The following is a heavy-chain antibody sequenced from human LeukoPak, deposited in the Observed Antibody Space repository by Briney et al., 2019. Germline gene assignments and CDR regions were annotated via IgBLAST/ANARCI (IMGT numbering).Heavy chain of an antibody. V-gene: IGHV3-33*01. CDR1: GFTFSSYG. Sequence: GGSLRLSCAASGFTFSSYGMHWVRQAPGKGLEWVAVIWYDGSNEYYADSAKGRFTISRDNSKNTLYLQMNSLRAEDTAVYYCARDMGKSGAFDIWGQGTMVTVSS. J-gene: IGHJ3*02. CDR2: IWYDGSNE. D-gene: IGHD1-26*01. CDR3: ARDMGKSGAFDI.